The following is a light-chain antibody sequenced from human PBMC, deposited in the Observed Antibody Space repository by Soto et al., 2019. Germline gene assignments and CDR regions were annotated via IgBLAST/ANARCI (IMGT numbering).Light chain of an antibody. V-gene: IGLV1-40*01. CDR3: QSYDSSLSGV. Sequence: QAVVTQPPSVSGAPGPRVTISCTGSSSNIGAGDVVHWYQQLPGTAPKLLIYGNSNRPSGVPDRFSGSKSGTSASLAITGLQAEDEADYYCQSYDSSLSGVFGGGTKLTVL. J-gene: IGLJ2*01. CDR1: SSNIGAGDV. CDR2: GNS.